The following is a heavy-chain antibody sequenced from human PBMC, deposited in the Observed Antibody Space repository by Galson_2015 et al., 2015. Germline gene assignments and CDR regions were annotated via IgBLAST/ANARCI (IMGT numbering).Heavy chain of an antibody. D-gene: IGHD2-21*02. Sequence: SLRLSCAASGFTFSSYAMSWVRQAPGKGLEWVSAISGSGGSTYYADSVKGRFTISRDNSKNTLYLQMNSLRAEDTAVYYCAKYPTSRTYCGGDCYQATIVQWGQGTLVTVSS. J-gene: IGHJ4*02. V-gene: IGHV3-23*01. CDR3: AKYPTSRTYCGGDCYQATIVQ. CDR2: ISGSGGST. CDR1: GFTFSSYA.